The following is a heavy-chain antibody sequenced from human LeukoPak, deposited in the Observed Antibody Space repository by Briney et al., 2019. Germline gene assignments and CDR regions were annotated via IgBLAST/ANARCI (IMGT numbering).Heavy chain of an antibody. CDR1: GFTFSSYA. CDR2: ISGSGGST. V-gene: IGHV3-23*01. D-gene: IGHD2-15*01. CDR3: AREYCSGGSCYNDAFDI. J-gene: IGHJ3*02. Sequence: GGSLRPSCAASGFTFSSYAMSWVRQAPGKGLEWVSAISGSGGSTYYADSVKGRFTISRDNPKNTLYLQMNSLRAEDTAVYYCAREYCSGGSCYNDAFDIWGQGTMVTVSS.